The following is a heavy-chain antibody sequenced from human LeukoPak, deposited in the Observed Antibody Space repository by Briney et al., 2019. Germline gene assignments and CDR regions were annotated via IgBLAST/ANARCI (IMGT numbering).Heavy chain of an antibody. V-gene: IGHV1-2*02. J-gene: IGHJ6*03. Sequence: GASVKVSCKASGYTFTGYYMHWVRQAPGQGLEWMGWINPNSGGTNYAQKFQGRVTMTRDTTISTAYMELSRLKSDDTAVYYCARSSGSGFWYYYYYMDVWGKGTTVTVSS. CDR3: ARSSGSGFWYYYYYMDV. CDR1: GYTFTGYY. D-gene: IGHD3-22*01. CDR2: INPNSGGT.